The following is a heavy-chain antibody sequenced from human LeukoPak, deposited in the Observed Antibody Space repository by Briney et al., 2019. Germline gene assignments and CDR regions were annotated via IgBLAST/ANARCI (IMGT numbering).Heavy chain of an antibody. CDR3: ARTLWDYYYYMDV. CDR1: GDSINSYY. V-gene: IGHV4-59*01. J-gene: IGHJ6*03. CDR2: MYYSGRS. Sequence: SETLSLTCTVSGDSINSYYWSWIRRPPGKGLQWIGYMYYSGRSSNNPSLKSRVTISVDASKNQFSLKLSSVTAADTAVCYCARTLWDYYYYMDVWGKGTTVIVSS. D-gene: IGHD3-16*01.